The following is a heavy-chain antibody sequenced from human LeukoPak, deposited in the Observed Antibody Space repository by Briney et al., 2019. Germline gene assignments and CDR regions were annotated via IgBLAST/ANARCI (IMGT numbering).Heavy chain of an antibody. D-gene: IGHD3-10*01. CDR3: ARDKIYGSGRAPSYFDY. J-gene: IGHJ4*02. CDR2: ISYDGSNK. CDR1: GFTFSSYA. V-gene: IGHV3-30*04. Sequence: GGSLRLSCAASGFTFSSYAMHGVCHALGKGLEWVAGISYDGSNKYYADSVKGRFTISRDNSKNTLYLQMNSLRAEDTAVYYCARDKIYGSGRAPSYFDYWGQGTLVTVSS.